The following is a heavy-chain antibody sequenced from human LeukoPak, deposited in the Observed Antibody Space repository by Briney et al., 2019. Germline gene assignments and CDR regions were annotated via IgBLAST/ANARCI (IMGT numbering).Heavy chain of an antibody. CDR1: GYSFTSYW. J-gene: IGHJ4*02. D-gene: IGHD2-2*01. Sequence: GESLKISCKGSGYSFTSYWIGWVRQMPGKGLEWMGIIYPGDSDTRYSPSFQGQVTISADKSISTAYLQWSSLKASDTAMYYCARRGDCSSTSCFRLDYWGQGTLVTVSS. V-gene: IGHV5-51*03. CDR3: ARRGDCSSTSCFRLDY. CDR2: IYPGDSDT.